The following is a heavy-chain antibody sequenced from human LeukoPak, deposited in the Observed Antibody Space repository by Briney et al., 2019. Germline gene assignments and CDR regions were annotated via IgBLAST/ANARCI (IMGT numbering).Heavy chain of an antibody. V-gene: IGHV3-23*01. D-gene: IGHD6-19*01. CDR2: IRGGGAP. J-gene: IGHJ5*02. Sequence: QPGGSLRLSCAASGFSFSSYAMSWVRQAPGKGLQWVSSIRGGGAPVYADSVKGRFTISRDDFKSTVFLQMDSLRPEDTAVYYCARCTIGDGSGWCTWFAPWGQGTLVTVSS. CDR3: ARCTIGDGSGWCTWFAP. CDR1: GFSFSSYA.